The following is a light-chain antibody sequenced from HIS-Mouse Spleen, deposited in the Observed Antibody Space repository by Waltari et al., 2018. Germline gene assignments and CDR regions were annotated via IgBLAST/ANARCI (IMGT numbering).Light chain of an antibody. V-gene: IGLV2-14*01. Sequence: QSALTQPASVSGSPGQSITISCTGTSSDVGGYNYVPWYQQHPGTAPKLMIYEVSNRPSGVSNRFSGSKSGNTASLTISGLQAEDEADYYCSSYTSSSTYVFGTGTKVTVL. J-gene: IGLJ1*01. CDR2: EVS. CDR1: SSDVGGYNY. CDR3: SSYTSSSTYV.